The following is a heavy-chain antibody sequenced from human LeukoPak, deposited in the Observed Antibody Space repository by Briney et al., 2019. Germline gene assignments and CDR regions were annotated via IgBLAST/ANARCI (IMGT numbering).Heavy chain of an antibody. CDR2: ISGSGVST. CDR3: ARLPFFFYDSSGYYYDY. D-gene: IGHD3-22*01. Sequence: PGGSLRLSWAASGFTLKNHAMSWVRPAPGKGLAWASSISGSGVSTDYAAPVKGRFTISKDKSKNTLYLEMNSLRAEDTAVYYCARLPFFFYDSSGYYYDYWGQGTLVTVSS. CDR1: GFTLKNHA. J-gene: IGHJ4*02. V-gene: IGHV3-23*01.